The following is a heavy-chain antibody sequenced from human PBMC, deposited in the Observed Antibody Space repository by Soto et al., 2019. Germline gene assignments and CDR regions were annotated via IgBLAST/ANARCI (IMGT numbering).Heavy chain of an antibody. Sequence: SVKVSCKASGGTFSSYAISWVRQAPGQGLEWMGGIIPIFGTANYAQKFQGRVTITADKSTSTAYMELSSLRSEDTAVHYCAAGGQWELLPLDPWGQGTLVTVS. CDR1: GGTFSSYA. J-gene: IGHJ5*02. CDR3: AAGGQWELLPLDP. V-gene: IGHV1-69*06. D-gene: IGHD1-26*01. CDR2: IIPIFGTA.